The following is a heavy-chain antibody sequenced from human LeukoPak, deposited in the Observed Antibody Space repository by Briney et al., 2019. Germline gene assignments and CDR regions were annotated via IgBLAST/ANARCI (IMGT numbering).Heavy chain of an antibody. V-gene: IGHV1-8*03. D-gene: IGHD3-10*01. Sequence: APVKVSCKASGYTFSSYGINWVRQATGQGLEWMGWMNPNTGKTGYAQKLQGRVTITRDTSISTAYMELSSLRSEDTAVYYCARGLQGVTYYMDVWGKGTTVTVSS. CDR3: ARGLQGVTYYMDV. J-gene: IGHJ6*03. CDR2: MNPNTGKT. CDR1: GYTFSSYG.